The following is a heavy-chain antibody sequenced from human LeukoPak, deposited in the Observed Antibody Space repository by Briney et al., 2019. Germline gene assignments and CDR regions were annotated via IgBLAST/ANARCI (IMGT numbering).Heavy chain of an antibody. Sequence: PSETLSLTCAVYGGSFSRYYWSWIRQSPGKGLEWFAEIDHRGDTNYNPSVKSRVTISVDTSKNQFSLKVRSLSAADTAVYYCARGATISETGYFDFWGQGTLVTVSS. D-gene: IGHD5-24*01. J-gene: IGHJ4*03. CDR2: IDHRGDT. CDR1: GGSFSRYY. CDR3: ARGATISETGYFDF. V-gene: IGHV4-34*01.